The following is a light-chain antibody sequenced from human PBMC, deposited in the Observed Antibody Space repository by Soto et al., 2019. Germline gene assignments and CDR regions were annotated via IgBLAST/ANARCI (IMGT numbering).Light chain of an antibody. CDR2: EVS. Sequence: QYVLTQPASVSGSPGQSITISCTGTSSDVGGHNYVSWYQQHPGKAPKLMIYEVSYRPSGVSNRFSGSKSGNTASLTISGLQAEDEADYYCSSYTSSSTLVFGGGTKLTV. J-gene: IGLJ2*01. CDR3: SSYTSSSTLV. V-gene: IGLV2-14*01. CDR1: SSDVGGHNY.